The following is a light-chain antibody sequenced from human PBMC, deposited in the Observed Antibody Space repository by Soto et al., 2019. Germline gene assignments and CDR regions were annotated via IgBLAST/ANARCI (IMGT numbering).Light chain of an antibody. J-gene: IGKJ1*01. CDR2: DAS. V-gene: IGKV1-5*01. CDR3: QQYNTYLTWT. CDR1: QTISSW. Sequence: DIQMTQSPSTLSGSVGDRVTITCRASQTISSWLAWYQQKPGRAPRLLIYDASNLESGVPSRFSGSGSRTEFTLTISSLQPEDAATYYCQQYNTYLTWTFGQGTKVDIK.